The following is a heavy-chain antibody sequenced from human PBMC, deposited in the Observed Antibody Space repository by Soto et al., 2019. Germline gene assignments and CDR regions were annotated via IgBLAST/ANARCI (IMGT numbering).Heavy chain of an antibody. D-gene: IGHD3-22*01. V-gene: IGHV3-23*01. J-gene: IGHJ4*01. CDR3: AKRNDSSGYRGAPFAY. CDR2: ISGSGGNT. Sequence: PGWCLRLGCAACGVRVRIYAVAWVRQAPGKGLEWVSAISGSGGNTYYADSVKGRFTISRDNSKNTLFFQMNSLRVEDTAIYYCAKRNDSSGYRGAPFAYWGPGTPVPVSS. CDR1: GVRVRIYA.